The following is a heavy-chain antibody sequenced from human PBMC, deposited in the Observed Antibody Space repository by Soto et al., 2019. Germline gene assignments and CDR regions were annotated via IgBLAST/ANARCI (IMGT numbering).Heavy chain of an antibody. CDR3: TRSAYMDV. V-gene: IGHV3-48*01. CDR1: GFTFSTYS. Sequence: EVQLVESGGGLVQPGGSLRLSCAASGFTFSTYSMNWVRQAPGKGLEWVSYISNGSSTIYYADSVKGRFTISRDNAKNSLYLQMDSLRAEDTAVYYATRSAYMDVWGTGTTVTVSS. CDR2: ISNGSSTI. J-gene: IGHJ6*03. D-gene: IGHD2-2*01.